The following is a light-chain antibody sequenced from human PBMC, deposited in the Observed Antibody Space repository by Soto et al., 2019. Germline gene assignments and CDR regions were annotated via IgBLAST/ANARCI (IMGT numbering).Light chain of an antibody. Sequence: IQMTQSPSTLSASLGDRVTITCRASQSISSYLAWYQQKPGKAPKLLIYAASTLQSGVPSRFSGSGSGTDFTLTISCLQSEDFATYYCQQYYSYPITFGQGTKVDIK. J-gene: IGKJ1*01. CDR1: QSISSY. V-gene: IGKV1-8*01. CDR3: QQYYSYPIT. CDR2: AAS.